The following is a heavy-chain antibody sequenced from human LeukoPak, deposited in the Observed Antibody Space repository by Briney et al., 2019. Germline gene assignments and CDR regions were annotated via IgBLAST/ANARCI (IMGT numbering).Heavy chain of an antibody. CDR1: GFTFSSYA. CDR3: ARAWRSRDWFDP. CDR2: ISYDGSNK. Sequence: GRSLRLSCAASGFTFSSYAMHWVRQAPGKGLEWVAVISYDGSNKYYADSVKGRSTISRDNSKNTLYLQMNSLRAEDTAVYYCARAWRSRDWFDPWGQGTLATVSS. D-gene: IGHD5-24*01. J-gene: IGHJ5*02. V-gene: IGHV3-30*04.